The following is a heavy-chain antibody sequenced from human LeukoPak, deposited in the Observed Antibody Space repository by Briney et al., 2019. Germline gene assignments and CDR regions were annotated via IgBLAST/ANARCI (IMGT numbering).Heavy chain of an antibody. CDR3: AKPRAMTTGVGRYFDL. V-gene: IGHV3-23*01. D-gene: IGHD1-1*01. CDR1: GFPFSKTD. CDR2: INGGGDRT. Sequence: PGGSLRLSCVASGFPFSKTDMTLVRQAPGEGAEWPSTINGGGDRTYYPDSVKGRFTISRDNSKNTLYLQMNSLRAEDTAIYYCAKPRAMTTGVGRYFDLWGRGTLVTVSS. J-gene: IGHJ2*01.